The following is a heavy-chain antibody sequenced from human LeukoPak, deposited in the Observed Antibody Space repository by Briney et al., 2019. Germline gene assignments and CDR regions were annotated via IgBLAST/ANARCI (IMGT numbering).Heavy chain of an antibody. Sequence: SEALSLTCAVSGYSISSGYYWGWIRQPPGKGLEWIGSIYHSGSTYYNPSLKSRVTISVYTSKNQFSLKLSSVTAADTAVYYCARSYRDGYNFLDYWGQGTLVTVSS. V-gene: IGHV4-38-2*01. CDR2: IYHSGST. D-gene: IGHD5-24*01. CDR3: ARSYRDGYNFLDY. CDR1: GYSISSGYY. J-gene: IGHJ4*02.